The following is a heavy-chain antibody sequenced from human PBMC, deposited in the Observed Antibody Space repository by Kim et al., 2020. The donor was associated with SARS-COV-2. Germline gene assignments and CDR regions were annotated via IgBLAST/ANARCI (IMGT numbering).Heavy chain of an antibody. CDR1: GYTFTSYY. D-gene: IGHD3-10*01. CDR2: INPSGGST. Sequence: ASVKVSCKASGYTFTSYYIHWVRQAPGQGPEWMGIINPSGGSTSYAQKFQGRVTLTTDTSTSTVYMELSSLRSEDTAMYYCARDTISTSNTYYYDSGNDYKFPYYYGMDVWGQGTTVTVSS. J-gene: IGHJ6*02. CDR3: ARDTISTSNTYYYDSGNDYKFPYYYGMDV. V-gene: IGHV1-46*01.